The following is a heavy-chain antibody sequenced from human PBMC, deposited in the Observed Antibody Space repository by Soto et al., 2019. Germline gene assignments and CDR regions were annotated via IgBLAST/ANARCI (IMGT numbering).Heavy chain of an antibody. CDR3: ASQYCGGDCYSWFGSYYYGMDV. J-gene: IGHJ6*02. D-gene: IGHD2-21*02. CDR1: WFTFVDYD. V-gene: IGHV3-11*01. Sequence: GGALILWNGASWFTFVDYDVSRILQTTGKGLDCVSYISSSGITIYYADSVKGRFTISMYNAKNSLYLQMNSLRAEDTAVYYCASQYCGGDCYSWFGSYYYGMDVWGQGTTVTVSS. CDR2: ISSSGITI.